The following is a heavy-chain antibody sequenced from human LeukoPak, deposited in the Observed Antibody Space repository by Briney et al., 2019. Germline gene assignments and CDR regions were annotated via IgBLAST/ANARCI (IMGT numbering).Heavy chain of an antibody. CDR1: GFTFSSYA. CDR2: ISYDGSNK. D-gene: IGHD3-22*01. CDR3: ARAYRNYYDTSGASGH. V-gene: IGHV3-30-3*01. Sequence: PGGSLRLSCAASGFTFSSYAMHWVRQAPGKGLEWVAVISYDGSNKYYADSVKGRFTISRDNSKNTLYLQMNSLRAEDTAVYYCARAYRNYYDTSGASGHWGQGTLVTVSS. J-gene: IGHJ1*01.